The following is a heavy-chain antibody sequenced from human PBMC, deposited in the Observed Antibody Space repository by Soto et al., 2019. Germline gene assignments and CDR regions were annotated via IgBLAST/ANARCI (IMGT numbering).Heavy chain of an antibody. V-gene: IGHV2-5*02. J-gene: IGHJ4*02. CDR1: GFSLSSSGVG. Sequence: QITLKESGPTLVNPTQTLTLTCTFSGFSLSSSGVGVGWIRQPPGKALVWLAVIYWDDDKQYSPSLKSRLTITQDTSKNQVVLPMTNIDPVDPATYYCAHSRGRSWHYDSWGPGTLVTVSS. D-gene: IGHD6-13*01. CDR2: IYWDDDK. CDR3: AHSRGRSWHYDS.